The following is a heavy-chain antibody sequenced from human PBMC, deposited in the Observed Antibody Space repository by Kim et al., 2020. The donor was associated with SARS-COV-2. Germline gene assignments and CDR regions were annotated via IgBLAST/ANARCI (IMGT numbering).Heavy chain of an antibody. CDR2: IYYSGST. CDR3: ARHKTTGAARGSFDY. D-gene: IGHD6-6*01. Sequence: SETLSLTCTVSGGSISSSSYYWGWIRQPPGKGLEWIGSIYYSGSTYYNPSLKSRVTISVDTSKNQFSLKLSSVTAADTAVYYCARHKTTGAARGSFDYWGQGTLVTVSS. CDR1: GGSISSSSYY. V-gene: IGHV4-39*01. J-gene: IGHJ4*02.